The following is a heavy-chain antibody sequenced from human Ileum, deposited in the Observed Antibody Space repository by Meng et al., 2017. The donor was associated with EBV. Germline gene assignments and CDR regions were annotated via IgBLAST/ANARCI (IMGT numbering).Heavy chain of an antibody. V-gene: IGHV4-4*02. Sequence: QVQAQGSGPGMVKPSGTLSLTCTFSGASISSDIWWSWVRQPPGKGLEWIGEVYHRGDTNYNPSLKSRVDISVDKSKNQFYLSLFSVTAADTAVYYCGRDQGRELINHWGQGTLVTVSS. CDR1: GASISSDIW. CDR2: VYHRGDT. J-gene: IGHJ4*02. D-gene: IGHD1-7*01. CDR3: GRDQGRELINH.